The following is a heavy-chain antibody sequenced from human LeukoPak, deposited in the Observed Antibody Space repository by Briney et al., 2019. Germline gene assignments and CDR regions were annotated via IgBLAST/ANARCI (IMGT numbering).Heavy chain of an antibody. Sequence: SETLSLTCAVYGGSFSGYYWSWIRQPPGKGLEWIGEINHSGSTNYNPSLKSRVTISVDTSKNQFSLKLSSVPDADTAVYYCARSPGGYWGQGTLVTVSS. V-gene: IGHV4-34*01. J-gene: IGHJ1*01. CDR2: INHSGST. D-gene: IGHD3-22*01. CDR3: ARSPGGY. CDR1: GGSFSGYY.